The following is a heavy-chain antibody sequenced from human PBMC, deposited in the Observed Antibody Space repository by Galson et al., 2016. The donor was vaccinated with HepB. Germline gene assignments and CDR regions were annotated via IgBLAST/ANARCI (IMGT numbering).Heavy chain of an antibody. Sequence: ETLSLTCTVSGGSVSSGSYYWNWIRQPPGKGLEWIGYIYSSGSTNYNPSLKSRVTISGDTSKNQFSLKLISVTAADTAVYYCARHDSDYGDLPFDRWGRGTLVTVSS. V-gene: IGHV4-61*01. D-gene: IGHD4-17*01. CDR3: ARHDSDYGDLPFDR. J-gene: IGHJ2*01. CDR1: GGSVSSGSYY. CDR2: IYSSGST.